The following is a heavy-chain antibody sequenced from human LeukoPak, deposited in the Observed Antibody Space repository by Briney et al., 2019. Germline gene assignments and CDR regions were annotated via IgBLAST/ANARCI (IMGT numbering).Heavy chain of an antibody. J-gene: IGHJ3*02. CDR3: AGYCSSTSCYASAFDI. V-gene: IGHV4-39*01. CDR1: GGSISSGSYF. CDR2: IYYSGST. D-gene: IGHD2-2*01. Sequence: SETLSLTCNVSGGSISSGSYFWGWVRQPPGMVLEWIGSIYYSGSTYYNPSLKSRVTISVDTSKNQFSLKLTSVTAADTAVYYCAGYCSSTSCYASAFDIWGQGTMVTVSS.